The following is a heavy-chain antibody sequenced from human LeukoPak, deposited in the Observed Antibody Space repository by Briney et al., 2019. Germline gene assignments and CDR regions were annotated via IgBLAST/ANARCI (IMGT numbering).Heavy chain of an antibody. CDR3: ARDRSYWEAFDI. CDR1: GFTFSSYA. V-gene: IGHV3-66*01. D-gene: IGHD1-26*01. J-gene: IGHJ3*02. CDR2: IYSGGST. Sequence: PGGSLRLSCAASGFTFSSYAMSWVRQAPGKGLEWVSVIYSGGSTYYADSVKGRFTISRDNSKNTLYLQMNSLRAEDTAVYYCARDRSYWEAFDIWGQGTMVTVSS.